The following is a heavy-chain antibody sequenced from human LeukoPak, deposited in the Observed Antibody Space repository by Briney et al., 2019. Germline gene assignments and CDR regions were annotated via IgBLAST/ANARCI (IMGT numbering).Heavy chain of an antibody. CDR3: ARGGYSGYVWYFDL. CDR2: IIPILGTA. J-gene: IGHJ2*01. CDR1: GGTFSSYA. Sequence: GSSVKVSCKASGGTFSSYAISWVRQAPGQGLEWMGGIIPILGTANYAQKFQGRVTITADESTSTAYMELSSLRSEDTAVYYCARGGYSGYVWYFDLWGRGTLVTVS. D-gene: IGHD5-12*01. V-gene: IGHV1-69*01.